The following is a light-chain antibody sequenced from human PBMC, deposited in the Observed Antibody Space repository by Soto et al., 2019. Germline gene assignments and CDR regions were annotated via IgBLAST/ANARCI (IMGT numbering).Light chain of an antibody. CDR2: SPS. CDR3: QQYNDWPPSWT. J-gene: IGKJ1*01. V-gene: IGKV3-15*01. Sequence: EIVLTQSPASLSVSPGERATLSCRASRSISPNLAWYHQNLAQAPRLLTHSPSTRATVIPARFSGSGSGREFTLTISSLQSEDFAVYYCQQYNDWPPSWTFGQGTKVDIK. CDR1: RSISPN.